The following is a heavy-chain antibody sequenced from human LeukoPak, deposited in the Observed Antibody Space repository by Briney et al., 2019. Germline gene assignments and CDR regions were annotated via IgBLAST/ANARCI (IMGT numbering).Heavy chain of an antibody. CDR2: IYPGDSDT. D-gene: IGHD2-2*01. CDR1: GYSFTSYW. J-gene: IGHJ4*02. Sequence: GESLKISCKGSGYSFTSYWIGWVRQMAGEGLGWVGIIYPGDSDTRYSPSFQGQVTISADKSISTAYLQWSSLKASDTAMYYCARHPPYCSSTSCSYYFDYWGQGTLVTVSS. V-gene: IGHV5-51*01. CDR3: ARHPPYCSSTSCSYYFDY.